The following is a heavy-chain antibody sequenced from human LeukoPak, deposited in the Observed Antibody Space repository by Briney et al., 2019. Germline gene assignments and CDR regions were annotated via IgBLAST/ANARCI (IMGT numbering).Heavy chain of an antibody. CDR3: AKDYLGQQLVPSGYYGMDV. D-gene: IGHD6-13*01. V-gene: IGHV3-43D*03. CDR2: ISWDGGST. CDR1: GFTFDDYA. J-gene: IGHJ6*02. Sequence: GGSLRLSCAASGFTFDDYAMHWVRQAPGKGLEWVSLISWDGGSTYYADSVKGRFTISRDNSKNSLYLQMNSLRAEDTALYYCAKDYLGQQLVPSGYYGMDVWGQGTTVTDSS.